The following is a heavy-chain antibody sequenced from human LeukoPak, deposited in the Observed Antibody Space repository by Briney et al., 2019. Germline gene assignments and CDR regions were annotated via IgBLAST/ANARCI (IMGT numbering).Heavy chain of an antibody. J-gene: IGHJ4*02. Sequence: PGGPLRLSCAALDFTFSSYTMNWVRQAPGKGLEWVSSISSSNNYIYYADSVKGRFTISRDNAKNSLYLQMNSLRAEDTAIYYCARDYDSSGYFDYWGQGTLVTVSS. CDR2: ISSSNNYI. CDR1: DFTFSSYT. D-gene: IGHD3-22*01. CDR3: ARDYDSSGYFDY. V-gene: IGHV3-21*01.